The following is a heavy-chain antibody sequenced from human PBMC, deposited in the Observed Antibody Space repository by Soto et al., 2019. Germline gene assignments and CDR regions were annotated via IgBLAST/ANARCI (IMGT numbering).Heavy chain of an antibody. Sequence: QVQLVQSGAEVKKPGSSVKVSCKASGGTFSSYAISWVRQAPGQGLEWMGGIIPIFGTANYAQKFQGRVTLTAXXSXCXXSMELGSLSSEDTAVYYCASGGTAIVVFQYYGMDVWGQGNTVTVSS. CDR3: ASGGTAIVVFQYYGMDV. CDR2: IIPIFGTA. D-gene: IGHD2-15*01. V-gene: IGHV1-69*12. J-gene: IGHJ6*02. CDR1: GGTFSSYA.